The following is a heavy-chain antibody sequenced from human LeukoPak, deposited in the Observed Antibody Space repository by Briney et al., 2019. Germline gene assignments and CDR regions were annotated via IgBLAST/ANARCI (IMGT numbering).Heavy chain of an antibody. CDR3: ARDQGAWGYGYNFDY. V-gene: IGHV3-30*03. D-gene: IGHD3-16*01. Sequence: GRSLRLSCAASGFTFSSYGMHWVRQAPGKGLEWVAVISYDGSDKFYADSVKGRFTISRDNSKNTLHLQIISLRAEDTAVYYCARDQGAWGYGYNFDYWGQGTLVTVSS. J-gene: IGHJ4*02. CDR2: ISYDGSDK. CDR1: GFTFSSYG.